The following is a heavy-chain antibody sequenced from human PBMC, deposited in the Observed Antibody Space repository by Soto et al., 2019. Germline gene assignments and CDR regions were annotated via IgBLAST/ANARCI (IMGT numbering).Heavy chain of an antibody. D-gene: IGHD3-3*01. CDR3: ARESGYDFWSGYYGYYDYYMDV. V-gene: IGHV1-18*01. Sequence: QVQLVQSGAEVKKPGASVKVSCKASGYTFTSYGISWVRQAPGQGLEWMGWISAYNGNTNYAQKLQGRVTMTTDTSTSTAYMELRSLRSDDTAVYYCARESGYDFWSGYYGYYDYYMDVWGKGTTVTVSS. J-gene: IGHJ6*03. CDR2: ISAYNGNT. CDR1: GYTFTSYG.